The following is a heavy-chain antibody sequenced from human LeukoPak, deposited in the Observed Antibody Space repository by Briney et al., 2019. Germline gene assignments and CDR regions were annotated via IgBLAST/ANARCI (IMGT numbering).Heavy chain of an antibody. CDR3: AKAISSGWSFFDY. CDR1: GFTFSSYA. V-gene: IGHV3-23*01. Sequence: PGGSLRLSCAASGFTFSSYAMSWVRQAPGKGLEWVSALSGSGGSTYYADSVKGRFTISRDNSKNTLYLQMNSLRAENTAVYYCAKAISSGWSFFDYWGQGTLVTVSS. D-gene: IGHD6-19*01. CDR2: LSGSGGST. J-gene: IGHJ4*02.